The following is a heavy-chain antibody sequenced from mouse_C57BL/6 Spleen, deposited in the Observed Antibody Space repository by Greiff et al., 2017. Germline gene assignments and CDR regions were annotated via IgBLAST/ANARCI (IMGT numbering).Heavy chain of an antibody. CDR3: ARAPYGSSYFDY. Sequence: QVQLKQPGAELVKPGASVKMSCKASGYTFTSYWITWVKQRPGQGLEWIGDIYPGSGSTNYNAKFKSKATLTVATSSSTAYMQLSSLTSEDSAFYYCARAPYGSSYFDYWGQGTTLTVSS. CDR1: GYTFTSYW. J-gene: IGHJ2*01. V-gene: IGHV1-55*01. D-gene: IGHD1-1*01. CDR2: IYPGSGST.